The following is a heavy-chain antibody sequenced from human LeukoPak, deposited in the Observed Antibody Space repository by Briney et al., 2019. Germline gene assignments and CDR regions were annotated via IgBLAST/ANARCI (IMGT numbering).Heavy chain of an antibody. D-gene: IGHD4-17*01. Sequence: GGSLRLSCAASGFTFGSYGMHWVRQAPGKGLEWVAVISYDGSNKYYADSVKGRFTISRDNAKNSLYLQMNSLRAEDTAVYYCARDDYGDYTFDYWGQGTLVTVSS. CDR1: GFTFGSYG. J-gene: IGHJ4*02. CDR2: ISYDGSNK. CDR3: ARDDYGDYTFDY. V-gene: IGHV3-30*03.